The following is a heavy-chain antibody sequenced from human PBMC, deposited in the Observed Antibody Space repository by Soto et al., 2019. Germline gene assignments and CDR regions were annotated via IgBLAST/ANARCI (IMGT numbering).Heavy chain of an antibody. V-gene: IGHV3-23*01. D-gene: IGHD1-1*01. CDR2: INNGGGST. J-gene: IGHJ6*02. CDR3: ARGRYDPFYYYYYGMDV. CDR1: GFTFSTYA. Sequence: GALRLSCAASGFTFSTYAMSWVRQAPGKGLEWVSAINNGGGSTFYADSVKGRFTISRDNSKNTLYLQMNSLRAEDTAVYYCARGRYDPFYYYYYGMDVWGQGTTVTVSS.